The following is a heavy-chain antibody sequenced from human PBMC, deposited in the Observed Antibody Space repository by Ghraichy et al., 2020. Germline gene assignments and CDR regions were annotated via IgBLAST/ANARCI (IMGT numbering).Heavy chain of an antibody. Sequence: QVQLVESGGGVVQPGRSLRLSCAASGFTFSTFSMHWVRQAPGKGLEWVARISSDGADKHYADSVRGRFTISRDNPENTLYLQIDSLRPDDTAMYFCARDGVPVGVFWSGWGHWGQGALVTVSS. CDR3: ARDGVPVGVFWSGWGH. V-gene: IGHV3-30*01. J-gene: IGHJ4*02. D-gene: IGHD3-3*01. CDR1: GFTFSTFS. CDR2: ISSDGADK.